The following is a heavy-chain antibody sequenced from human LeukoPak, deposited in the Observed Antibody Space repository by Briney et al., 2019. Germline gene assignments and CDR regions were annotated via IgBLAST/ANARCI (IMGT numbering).Heavy chain of an antibody. V-gene: IGHV1-8*03. J-gene: IGHJ4*02. CDR2: MNPNSGNT. CDR3: ARFEWELLAADY. D-gene: IGHD1-26*01. Sequence: ASVKVSCKAGGYTFTSYDINWVRQATGQGLEWMGWMNPNSGNTGYAQKFQGRVTITRNTSISTAYMELSSLRSEDTAVYYCARFEWELLAADYWGQGTLVTVSS. CDR1: GYTFTSYD.